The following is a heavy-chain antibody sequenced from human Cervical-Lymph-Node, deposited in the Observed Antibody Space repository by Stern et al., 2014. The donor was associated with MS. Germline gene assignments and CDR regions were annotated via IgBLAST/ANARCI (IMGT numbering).Heavy chain of an antibody. CDR3: AREYTNYFDS. Sequence: VQLVESGGGLVKPGGSLRLSCAASGFTFSDYYMSWIRQAPGQGLEWLSYISSRGRTIDYAASVKGRFTISRDNAKNSLYLELNSLRVEDTAVYYCAREYTNYFDSWGQGTPVSVSS. CDR2: ISSRGRTI. V-gene: IGHV3-11*01. CDR1: GFTFSDYY. J-gene: IGHJ4*02. D-gene: IGHD1-1*01.